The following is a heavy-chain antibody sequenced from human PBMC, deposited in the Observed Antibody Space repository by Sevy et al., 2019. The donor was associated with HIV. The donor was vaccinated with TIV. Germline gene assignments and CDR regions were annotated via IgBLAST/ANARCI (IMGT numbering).Heavy chain of an antibody. J-gene: IGHJ4*02. D-gene: IGHD1-26*01. CDR3: ARGDGTGRCFDS. Sequence: PSVKVSCKASGYNFNNYYIHWVRQAPGQGLQWMGVINPTSSSTYYPPKFQGRVTMTRDTSTSTVSLDLSSLRSEDTAVYYCARGDGTGRCFDSWGQGTLVTVSS. CDR2: INPTSSST. CDR1: GYNFNNYY. V-gene: IGHV1-46*02.